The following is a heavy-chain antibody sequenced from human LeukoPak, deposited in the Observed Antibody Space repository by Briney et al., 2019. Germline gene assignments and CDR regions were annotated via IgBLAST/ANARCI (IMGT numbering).Heavy chain of an antibody. CDR1: GFTFSGSA. D-gene: IGHD1-26*01. Sequence: GGSLRLSCAASGFTFSGSAMHWVRQASGKGLEWVGRIRSKANSYATAYAASVKGRFTISRDDSKNTAYLQRNRLKTEDTAVYYCTRRVGSYDFDYWGQGTLVTVSS. CDR3: TRRVGSYDFDY. J-gene: IGHJ4*02. V-gene: IGHV3-73*01. CDR2: IRSKANSYAT.